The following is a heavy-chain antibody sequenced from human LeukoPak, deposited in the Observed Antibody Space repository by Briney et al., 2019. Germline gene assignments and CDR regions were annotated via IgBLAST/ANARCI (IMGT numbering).Heavy chain of an antibody. CDR3: ARLEYDSSGFDY. V-gene: IGHV4-59*08. CDR2: IYYSGST. CDR1: GGSISSYY. D-gene: IGHD3-22*01. J-gene: IGHJ4*02. Sequence: SETLSLTCTVSGGSISSYYWSWIRQPPGKGLEWIGYIYYSGSTNYNPSLKSRVTISVDTSKNQFSLKLSSVTAADTAVYYCARLEYDSSGFDYWGQGTLVTVSS.